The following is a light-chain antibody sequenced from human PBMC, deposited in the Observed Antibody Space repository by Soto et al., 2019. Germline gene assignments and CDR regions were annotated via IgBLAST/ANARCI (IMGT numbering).Light chain of an antibody. CDR1: QSVLYSSNNKNY. Sequence: DIVMTQSPDSLAVSLGERATINCKSSQSVLYSSNNKNYLAWYQQKPGQPPKLLIYWASTRESGVPDRFSGSGSGTDFPLTISRLQAEDVAVYFCQLYYSTPPTFGPGTKVDIK. CDR2: WAS. J-gene: IGKJ3*01. V-gene: IGKV4-1*01. CDR3: QLYYSTPPT.